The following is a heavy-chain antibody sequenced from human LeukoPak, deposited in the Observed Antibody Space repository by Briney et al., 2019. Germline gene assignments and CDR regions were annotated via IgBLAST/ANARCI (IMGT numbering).Heavy chain of an antibody. Sequence: GGSLRLSCAASGFTFNSCVMNWVRQAPGRGLEWVATISGSGASTNYADSVKGRFTISRDNAKNTLYLQMHSLTGEDTAVYYCAKAERRPGAGIPIDYWGQGTLVTVSP. CDR2: ISGSGAST. CDR1: GFTFNSCV. D-gene: IGHD6-19*01. V-gene: IGHV3-23*01. CDR3: AKAERRPGAGIPIDY. J-gene: IGHJ4*02.